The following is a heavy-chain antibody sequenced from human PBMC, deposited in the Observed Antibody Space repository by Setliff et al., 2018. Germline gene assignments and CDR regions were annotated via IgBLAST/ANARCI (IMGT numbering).Heavy chain of an antibody. CDR2: ISPILGMA. CDR3: ARDQGSGYAYYFDY. D-gene: IGHD5-12*01. J-gene: IGHJ4*02. V-gene: IGHV1-69*10. CDR1: GGTFNSYT. Sequence: GASVKVSCKASGGTFNSYTINWVRQAPGQGPEWMGGISPILGMANYAQKFQGRVTITADESTSTAYMELSSLRSEDTAVYYCARDQGSGYAYYFDYWGQGTLVTVSS.